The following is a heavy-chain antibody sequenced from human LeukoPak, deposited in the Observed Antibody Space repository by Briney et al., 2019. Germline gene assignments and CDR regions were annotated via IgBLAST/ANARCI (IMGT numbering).Heavy chain of an antibody. J-gene: IGHJ5*02. CDR1: GYTFTSYH. D-gene: IGHD6-13*01. CDR3: ARRKSSWSWNNWFDP. V-gene: IGHV1-46*01. Sequence: ASVKVSCKASGYTFTSYHMHWVRQAPGQGLEWMGKINLSGGSTTYAQKFQGRVTMTRDTSTSTVYMELSSLRSEDTAVYYCARRKSSWSWNNWFDPWGQGTLVTVSS. CDR2: INLSGGST.